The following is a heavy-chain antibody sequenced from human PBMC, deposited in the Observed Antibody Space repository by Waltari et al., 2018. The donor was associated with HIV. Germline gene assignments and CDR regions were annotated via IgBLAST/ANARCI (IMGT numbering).Heavy chain of an antibody. CDR2: VDPEADET. Sequence: QVQLIQSGAEVKKPGASVKVSCKVFGYTLTELSMHWVRQAPGKGREWMGGVDPEADETIYAQKFQGRVTMTEDTSTDSAYMELSSLTSEDTAVYYCATGGGTTSIQLYDLDVWGQGTTVTVSS. V-gene: IGHV1-24*01. D-gene: IGHD1-26*01. J-gene: IGHJ6*02. CDR1: GYTLTELS. CDR3: ATGGGTTSIQLYDLDV.